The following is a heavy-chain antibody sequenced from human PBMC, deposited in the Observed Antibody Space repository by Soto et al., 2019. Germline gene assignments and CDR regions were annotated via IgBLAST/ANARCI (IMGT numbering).Heavy chain of an antibody. CDR1: GFTFNSYS. Sequence: EVQLVESGGGLVQPGGSLRLSCAASGFTFNSYSMTWVRQAPGKGLEWLSFISSTSGTIYYADSVKGRFTISRDNAKNLLYLQMNILIEEDTAVYYCARLSVRYCSGGSCSQLDYWGQGTLVTVSS. CDR3: ARLSVRYCSGGSCSQLDY. CDR2: ISSTSGTI. D-gene: IGHD2-15*01. V-gene: IGHV3-48*02. J-gene: IGHJ4*02.